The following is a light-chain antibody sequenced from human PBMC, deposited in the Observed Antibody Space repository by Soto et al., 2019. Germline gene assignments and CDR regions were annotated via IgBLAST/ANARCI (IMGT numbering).Light chain of an antibody. CDR2: GTS. CDR1: QSVSGN. J-gene: IGKJ1*01. V-gene: IGKV3-15*01. CDR3: QQHNNWPWT. Sequence: EIVMTQSPDTLSVSPGERATLSCRASQSVSGNLAWYQQKPGQAPRLLIYGTSTRATGIPARFSGSGSGTEFTLTISSLQSEDFAVYYCQQHNNWPWTFGQGTKVDTK.